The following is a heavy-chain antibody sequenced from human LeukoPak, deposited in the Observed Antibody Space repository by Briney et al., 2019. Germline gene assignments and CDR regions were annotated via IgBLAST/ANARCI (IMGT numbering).Heavy chain of an antibody. D-gene: IGHD7-27*01. V-gene: IGHV4-39*07. Sequence: SETLSLTCTVSGGSISSSSYYWGWIRQPPGKGLEWIGSIYYSGSTYYNPSLKSRVTISVDTSKNQFSLKLSSVTAADTAVYYCARANWGFDYWGQGTLVTVSS. CDR2: IYYSGST. CDR3: ARANWGFDY. CDR1: GGSISSSSYY. J-gene: IGHJ4*02.